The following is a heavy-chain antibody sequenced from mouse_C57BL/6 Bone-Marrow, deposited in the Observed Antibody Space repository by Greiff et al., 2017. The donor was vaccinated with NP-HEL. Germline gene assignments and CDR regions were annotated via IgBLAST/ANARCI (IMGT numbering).Heavy chain of an antibody. CDR1: GYTFTSYW. CDR3: AQKGPGNWDGLAY. Sequence: QVQLQQSGAELAKPGASVKLSCKASGYTFTSYWMHWVKQRPGQGLEWIGYINPSSGYTKSNQKFKYQATLTADKSSRTAYMQLSSLTYEDSAVYYCAQKGPGNWDGLAYWGQGTTLTVSS. V-gene: IGHV1-7*01. CDR2: INPSSGYT. D-gene: IGHD4-1*02. J-gene: IGHJ2*01.